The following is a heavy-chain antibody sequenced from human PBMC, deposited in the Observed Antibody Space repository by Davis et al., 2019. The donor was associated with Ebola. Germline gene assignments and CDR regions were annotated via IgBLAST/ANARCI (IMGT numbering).Heavy chain of an antibody. J-gene: IGHJ6*02. V-gene: IGHV6-1*01. CDR3: ARGWLRGGMDV. Sequence: HSQTLSLTCAISGDSVAGGSGGWNWIRQSPSRGLEWLGRTYYSSKWYDGYAESVKSRINISPDTAKNQFTLQLTSVTPEDTALYYCARGWLRGGMDVWGEGTTVTV. D-gene: IGHD5-18*01. CDR1: GDSVAGGSGG. CDR2: TYYSSKWYD.